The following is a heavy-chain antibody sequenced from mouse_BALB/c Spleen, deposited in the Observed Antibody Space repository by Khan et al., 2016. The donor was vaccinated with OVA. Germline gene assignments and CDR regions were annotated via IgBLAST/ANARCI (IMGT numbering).Heavy chain of an antibody. J-gene: IGHJ2*01. Sequence: VQLKESGAELVKPGASVKLSCTASGFNIKDTYMHWVKQRPEEGLEWIGRIDPANGKTKYDPKFQGKATITPDTSPNTVYLQFSCLTSEDTAVYYRAEIDAWGQGTTLTVSS. CDR2: IDPANGKT. CDR1: GFNIKDTY. V-gene: IGHV14-3*02. CDR3: AEIDA.